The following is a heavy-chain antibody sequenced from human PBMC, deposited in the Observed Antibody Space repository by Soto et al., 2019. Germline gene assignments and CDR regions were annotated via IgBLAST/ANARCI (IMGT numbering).Heavy chain of an antibody. Sequence: EVQLVESGGGLVKPGGSLRLSCAASGFTFSSYSMNWVRQAPGKGLEWVSSISSSSSYIYYADSVKGRCTISRDNSKNSLYLQMNSLRAEDTAVYYCARDRCSSTSCYTLRNTFDIWGQGTMVTVSS. V-gene: IGHV3-21*01. CDR2: ISSSSSYI. CDR1: GFTFSSYS. D-gene: IGHD2-2*02. CDR3: ARDRCSSTSCYTLRNTFDI. J-gene: IGHJ3*02.